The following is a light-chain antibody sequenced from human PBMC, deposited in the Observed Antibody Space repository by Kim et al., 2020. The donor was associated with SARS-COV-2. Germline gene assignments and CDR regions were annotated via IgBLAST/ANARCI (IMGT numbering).Light chain of an antibody. J-gene: IGLJ3*02. CDR1: RHNVGEQG. V-gene: IGLV10-54*01. CDR3: SAWDSSLSVWV. Sequence: PTATPPCTGERHNVGEQGTALLAPPQGHPPKLLSYRDNNRPSGISERLSASRSGNTASLTITGLQPEDEADYYCSAWDSSLSVWVFGGGTKLTVL. CDR2: RDN.